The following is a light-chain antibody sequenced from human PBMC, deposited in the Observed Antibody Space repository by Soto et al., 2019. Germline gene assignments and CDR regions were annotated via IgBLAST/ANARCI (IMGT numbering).Light chain of an antibody. J-gene: IGKJ1*01. V-gene: IGKV3-15*01. CDR1: QSVSSN. CDR2: GAS. CDR3: QHYDNWPPWT. Sequence: EIVMTQSPVTLSVSPGERATLSCRASQSVSSNLAWYQQKPGQAPRLLIYGASTRATGVPARFSGSGSGTEFTLTIRSLQSEDFAVYYCQHYDNWPPWTFGQGTKVEIK.